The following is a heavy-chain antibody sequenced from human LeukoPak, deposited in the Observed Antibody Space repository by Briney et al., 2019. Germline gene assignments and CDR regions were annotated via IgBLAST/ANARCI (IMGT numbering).Heavy chain of an antibody. CDR2: MNPSGST. CDR3: ARGRQDVTMVVVIMTAVSYYLDV. V-gene: IGHV4-34*01. D-gene: IGHD3-22*01. J-gene: IGHJ6*03. Sequence: SETLSLTCAVYGGSFSGYYWTWIRHTPEKGLEWIGEMNPSGSTNYNPSLKSRVTISVDTSKNQLSLTLSSVTAADTAVYYCARGRQDVTMVVVIMTAVSYYLDVWGKGTTVTVS. CDR1: GGSFSGYY.